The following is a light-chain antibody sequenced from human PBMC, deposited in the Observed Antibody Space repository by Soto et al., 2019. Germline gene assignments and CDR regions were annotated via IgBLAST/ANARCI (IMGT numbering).Light chain of an antibody. J-gene: IGLJ2*01. Sequence: QSALTQPASVSGSLGQSITISCTGISSDVGGYNYVSWYQQHPGKAPKLMIYDVSNRPSGVSNRFSGSKSGNTASLTISGLQAEDEADYYCSSYTSSRPLFGGGTKLTVL. V-gene: IGLV2-14*03. CDR2: DVS. CDR3: SSYTSSRPL. CDR1: SSDVGGYNY.